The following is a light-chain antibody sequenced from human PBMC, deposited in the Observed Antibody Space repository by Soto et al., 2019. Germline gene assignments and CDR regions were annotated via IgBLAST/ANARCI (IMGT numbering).Light chain of an antibody. CDR3: CSYAGGYTVL. V-gene: IGLV2-11*01. J-gene: IGLJ2*01. CDR2: DVS. CDR1: SSDVGGYKY. Sequence: QPVLTQPRSVSGSPGQSVTISCTGTSSDVGGYKYVSWYQQHPGKVPNLIIYDVSERPSGVPDRFSGSKSGNTASLSISGLQAEDEADYYCCSYAGGYTVLFGGGTKLTVL.